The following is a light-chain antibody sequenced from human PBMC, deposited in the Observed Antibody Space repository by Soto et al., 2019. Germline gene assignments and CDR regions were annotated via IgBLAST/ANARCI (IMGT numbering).Light chain of an antibody. CDR2: YYSDSDE. V-gene: IGLV5-37*01. J-gene: IGLJ2*01. CDR1: SDINVGTYN. Sequence: QSVLTQPPSSSAYPGEFARLTCTLPSDINVGTYNTYWYHQKPGSPPRDLLYYYSDSDEGQGSGVPSRFSGSKDASANTGILLISGLQSEDEADYYCMIWSSNSSRTVFGGGTKLTVL. CDR3: MIWSSNSSRTV.